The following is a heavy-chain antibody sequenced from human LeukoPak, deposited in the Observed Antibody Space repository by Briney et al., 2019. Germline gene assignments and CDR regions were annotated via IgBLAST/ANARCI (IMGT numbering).Heavy chain of an antibody. J-gene: IGHJ4*02. CDR3: ATSYCGGDCYYYFDY. V-gene: IGHV1-18*01. D-gene: IGHD2-21*02. Sequence: ASVKVSCKASGYTFTSYGISWVRQAPGQGLEWMGWISAYNGNTNYAQKLQGRVTMTTDTSTSTAYMELSRLRSGDTAVYYCATSYCGGDCYYYFDYWGQGTLVTVSS. CDR1: GYTFTSYG. CDR2: ISAYNGNT.